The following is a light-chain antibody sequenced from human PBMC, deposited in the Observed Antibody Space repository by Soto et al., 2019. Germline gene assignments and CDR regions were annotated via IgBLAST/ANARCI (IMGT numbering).Light chain of an antibody. CDR3: SSYSISTAYL. CDR2: EVS. CDR1: SSDVGGYDH. J-gene: IGLJ1*01. Sequence: SVLTQPASVSGSPGQSITISCTGTSSDVGGYDHVSWYQLHPGKAPKLMVFEVSNRPSGVPYRFSGSKSGNTASLTISGLQAEDEADYFCSSYSISTAYLFGTGTKVTVL. V-gene: IGLV2-14*01.